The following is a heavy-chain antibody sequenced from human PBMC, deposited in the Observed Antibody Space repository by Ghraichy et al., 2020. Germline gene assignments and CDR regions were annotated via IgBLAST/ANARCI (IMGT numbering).Heavy chain of an antibody. CDR3: AADPRPGYYYYYYGMDV. D-gene: IGHD1-1*01. J-gene: IGHJ6*02. CDR2: IVVGSGNT. Sequence: SVKVSCKASGFTFTSSAVQWVRQARGQRLEWIGWIVVGSGNTNYAQKFQERVTITRDMSTSTAYMELSSLRSEDTAVYYCAADPRPGYYYYYYGMDVWGQGTTVTVSS. V-gene: IGHV1-58*01. CDR1: GFTFTSSA.